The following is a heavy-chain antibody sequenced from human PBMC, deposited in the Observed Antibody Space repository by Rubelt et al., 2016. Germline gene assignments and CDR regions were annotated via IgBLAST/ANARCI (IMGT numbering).Heavy chain of an antibody. CDR2: ISASGGDT. D-gene: IGHD1-26*01. V-gene: IGHV3-23*04. Sequence: EVQLVESGGGLVQPGGSLRLSCAASGFTFSNHAMTWVRQAPGKGLERVSSISASGGDTYYADSVRGRLTVSRDNSKNTVFLQMNSLRAEDTAVYYCAASPRAGWEAPWDFWGQGTLVTVSS. CDR1: GFTFSNHA. J-gene: IGHJ4*02. CDR3: AASPRAGWEAPWDF.